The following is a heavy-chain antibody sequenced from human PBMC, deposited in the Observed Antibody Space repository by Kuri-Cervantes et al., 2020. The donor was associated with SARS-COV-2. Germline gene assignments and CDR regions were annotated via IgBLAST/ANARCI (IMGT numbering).Heavy chain of an antibody. Sequence: ASVKVSCRASGYTSTGYYMHWVRQAPGQGLEWMGWINPNSGGTNYAQKFQGRVTMTRDTSISTACMELSRLRSDDTAVYYCARVSGIDGDVWGKGTTVTVSS. D-gene: IGHD5-24*01. CDR2: INPNSGGT. V-gene: IGHV1-2*02. CDR3: ARVSGIDGDV. CDR1: GYTSTGYY. J-gene: IGHJ6*04.